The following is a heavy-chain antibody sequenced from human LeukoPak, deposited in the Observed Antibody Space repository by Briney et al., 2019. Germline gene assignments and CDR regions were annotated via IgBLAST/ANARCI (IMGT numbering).Heavy chain of an antibody. J-gene: IGHJ4*02. Sequence: PGRSLRLSCAASGFTLSSYAMSWVRQAPGKGLEWVSAFSGSGGSTYYAVSVKGRFTISRDNSKNTLYLQMNSLRAEDTAVYYCATHLITMVRGVITLYYFDYWGQGTLVTVSS. V-gene: IGHV3-23*01. D-gene: IGHD3-10*01. CDR2: FSGSGGST. CDR1: GFTLSSYA. CDR3: ATHLITMVRGVITLYYFDY.